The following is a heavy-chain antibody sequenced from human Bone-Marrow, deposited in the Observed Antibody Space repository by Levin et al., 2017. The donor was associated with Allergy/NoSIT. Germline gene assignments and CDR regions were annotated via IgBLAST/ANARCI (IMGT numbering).Heavy chain of an antibody. J-gene: IGHJ5*02. V-gene: IGHV1-69*01. D-gene: IGHD2-21*01. CDR3: ARVPEDCNTHSCRLDP. CDR2: IIPVFDST. CDR1: GGTLGTFV. Sequence: KHGESLKISCKASGGTLGTFVINWVRQAPGQGLEWMGGIIPVFDSTYYAQKFQGRVTITADEDMTTAYMELSSLRSDDTAVYYCARVPEDCNTHSCRLDPWGQGTLVTVSS.